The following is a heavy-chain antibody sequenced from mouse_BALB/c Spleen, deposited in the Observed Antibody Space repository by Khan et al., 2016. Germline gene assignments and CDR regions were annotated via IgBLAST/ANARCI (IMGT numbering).Heavy chain of an antibody. D-gene: IGHD6-2*01. CDR3: DRWSLDY. CDR1: GYTFTSSW. J-gene: IGHJ2*01. Sequence: QVQLQQPGSVLVRPRASVKLSCKASGYTFTSSWMHWAKQRPGQGLEWIGEIHPNSGNTNYNEKFKGKATLTVDTSSTTAYVDLSSLTSEDSAVYYCDRWSLDYWGQGTTLTVSS. CDR2: IHPNSGNT. V-gene: IGHV1S130*01.